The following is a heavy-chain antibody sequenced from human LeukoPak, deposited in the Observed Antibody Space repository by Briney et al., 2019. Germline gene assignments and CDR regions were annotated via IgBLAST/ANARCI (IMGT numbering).Heavy chain of an antibody. D-gene: IGHD3-10*01. CDR3: ARDALYYYGSGSYQL. CDR2: IYYSGST. J-gene: IGHJ4*02. CDR1: GGSISSGDYY. V-gene: IGHV4-30-4*01. Sequence: SQTLSLTCTVSGGSISSGDYYWSWIRQPPGKGLEWIGYIYYSGSTYYNPSLKSPFTISVDTSKNQFSLKLSSVTAADTAVYYCARDALYYYGSGSYQLWGQGTLVTVSS.